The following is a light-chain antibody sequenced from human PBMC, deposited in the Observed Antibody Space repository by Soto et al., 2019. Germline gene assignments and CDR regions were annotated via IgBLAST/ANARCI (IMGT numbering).Light chain of an antibody. CDR2: GAS. Sequence: ETVMTQSPATLSVSPGERVTLSCRASQSVSNNLAWYQQKPGQAPRLLIYGASTRATGIPVRFSGSGSGTEFTLTISSLQSEDFAVYYCQQYNNWPPYTFGQGTKVDIK. CDR3: QQYNNWPPYT. V-gene: IGKV3-15*01. J-gene: IGKJ2*01. CDR1: QSVSNN.